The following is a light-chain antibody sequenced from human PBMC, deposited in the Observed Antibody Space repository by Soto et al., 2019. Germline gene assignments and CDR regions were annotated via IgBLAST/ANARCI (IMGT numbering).Light chain of an antibody. CDR1: QSVSSNY. Sequence: EIVLTQSPGTLSLSPGERATLSCRASQSVSSNYLAWYQQKPGQAPRLLLYGASSRATGIPDRFSGSGCGTDFTFTISRLEPEDFAVYYCQQYGGSPRVTLGGGTKVEIK. CDR3: QQYGGSPRVT. CDR2: GAS. V-gene: IGKV3-20*01. J-gene: IGKJ4*01.